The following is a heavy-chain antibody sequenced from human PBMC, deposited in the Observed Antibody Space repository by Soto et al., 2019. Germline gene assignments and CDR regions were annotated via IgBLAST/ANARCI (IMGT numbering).Heavy chain of an antibody. J-gene: IGHJ6*02. D-gene: IGHD2-2*01. CDR2: IEPSDSYT. CDR1: GYSFTSYW. CDR3: ASSPRGYCSSTSCRELGNYYGMDV. V-gene: IGHV5-10-1*01. Sequence: GESLKISCKGSGYSFTSYWISWVRQMPGKGLEWMGRIEPSDSYTNYSPSFQGHVTISADKSISTAYLQWSSLKASDTAMYYCASSPRGYCSSTSCRELGNYYGMDVWGQGTTVTVSS.